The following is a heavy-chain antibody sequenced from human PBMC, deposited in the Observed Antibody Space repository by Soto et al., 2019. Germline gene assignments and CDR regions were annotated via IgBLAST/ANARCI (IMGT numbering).Heavy chain of an antibody. J-gene: IGHJ3*02. Sequence: GESLGPSFETSGFTFSTSTMNGVRQAPGKGLEWVSSISSSSSYIYYADSVKGRFTISRDNAKNSLYLQMNSLRAEDTAVYYCAREGLEPWGGAFVIWGQGTMVSVSS. D-gene: IGHD1-1*01. CDR2: ISSSSSYI. CDR1: GFTFSTST. CDR3: AREGLEPWGGAFVI. V-gene: IGHV3-21*01.